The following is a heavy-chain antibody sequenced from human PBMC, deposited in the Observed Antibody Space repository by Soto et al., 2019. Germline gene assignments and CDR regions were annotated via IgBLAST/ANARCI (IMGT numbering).Heavy chain of an antibody. V-gene: IGHV4-31*03. CDR2: IYYSGSTYSGST. Sequence: PSETLSLTCTVSGGSISSGGFYWNWIRQRPGKGLEWIAYIYYSGSTYSGSTYYNPALKSRVTISVDTSDYQFSLRVSSVTAADTAVYYCARAGYTYGLDLWGQGALVT. CDR3: ARAGYTYGLDL. CDR1: GGSISSGGFY. D-gene: IGHD5-18*01. J-gene: IGHJ4*02.